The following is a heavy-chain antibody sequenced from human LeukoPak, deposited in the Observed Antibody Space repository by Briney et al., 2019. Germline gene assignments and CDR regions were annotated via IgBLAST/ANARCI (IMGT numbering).Heavy chain of an antibody. CDR3: ARGRVFWSGSDMDV. D-gene: IGHD3-3*01. CDR1: GYTFTSYG. V-gene: IGHV1-18*01. CDR2: ISAYNGNT. J-gene: IGHJ6*03. Sequence: ASVKVSCKASGYTFTSYGISWVRQAPGQGFEWMGWISAYNGNTNYAQKLQGRVTITRNTSISTAYMELSSLRSEDTAVYYCARGRVFWSGSDMDVWGKGTTVTVSS.